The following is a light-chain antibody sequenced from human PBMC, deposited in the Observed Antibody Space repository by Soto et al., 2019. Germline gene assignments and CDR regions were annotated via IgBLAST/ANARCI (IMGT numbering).Light chain of an antibody. CDR3: QQDGSSPYT. J-gene: IGKJ2*01. CDR2: GAS. CDR1: QSVSSTY. V-gene: IGKV3-20*01. Sequence: EIVLTQSPGTLSLSPGERATLSCRASQSVSSTYLAWYQQNPGQAPRLLIYGASIRATGVPDRFSGSRSGTDFNLTISRLEPEDFAVYYCQQDGSSPYTFGQGTKLEI.